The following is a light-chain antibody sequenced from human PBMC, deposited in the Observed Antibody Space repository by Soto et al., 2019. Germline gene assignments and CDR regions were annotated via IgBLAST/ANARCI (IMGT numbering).Light chain of an antibody. CDR3: RSYTSPNTSGV. J-gene: IGLJ3*02. CDR2: DVS. CDR1: SSDVGGCNC. V-gene: IGLV2-14*03. Sequence: QSALTQPASVSGSPGQSITISCTGTSSDVGGCNCVSWYQQHPGKAPKLMIYDVSNRPSGVSDRFSGTKSGNMASLTISGLKAEDEADFYCRSYTSPNTSGVFGGGTKVTVL.